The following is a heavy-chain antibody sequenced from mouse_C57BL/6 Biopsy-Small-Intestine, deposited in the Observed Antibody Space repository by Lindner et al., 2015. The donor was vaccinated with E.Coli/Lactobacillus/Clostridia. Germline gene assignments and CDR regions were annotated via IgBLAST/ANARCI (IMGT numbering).Heavy chain of an antibody. J-gene: IGHJ4*01. CDR2: INPNSGGT. CDR1: GYIFTDYY. D-gene: IGHD2-4*01. V-gene: IGHV1-72*04. CDR3: ARDYGVRATVMKD. Sequence: SVKVSCKASGYIFTDYYMHWVRQAPGQGLEWMGWINPNSGGTNFAQNFQGRVAMTRDTSINTAYMELSSLRSDDTAVYYCARDYGVRATVMKDWGQGALVTVSS.